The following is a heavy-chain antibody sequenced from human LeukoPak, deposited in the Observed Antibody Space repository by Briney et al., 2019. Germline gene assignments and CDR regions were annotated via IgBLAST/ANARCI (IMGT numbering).Heavy chain of an antibody. D-gene: IGHD6-13*01. J-gene: IGHJ5*02. V-gene: IGHV4-59*01. Sequence: SETLSLTCTVSGGSISSYHWSWIRQPPGKGLEWIGYIYYSGSTNHNPSLKSRVTISVDTSKNQFSLKLSSVTAADTAVYYCARDRAAGFDPWGQGTLVTVSS. CDR2: IYYSGST. CDR1: GGSISSYH. CDR3: ARDRAAGFDP.